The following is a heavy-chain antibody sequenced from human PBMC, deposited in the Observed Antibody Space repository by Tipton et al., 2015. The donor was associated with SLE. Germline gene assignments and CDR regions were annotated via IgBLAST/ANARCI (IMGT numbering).Heavy chain of an antibody. J-gene: IGHJ4*02. CDR3: VGRRATVINRIYFFDY. V-gene: IGHV4-34*01. D-gene: IGHD4-23*01. CDR1: GGSFSDYF. CDR2: INHSGIT. Sequence: TLSLTCAVHGGSFSDYFRSWIRQPPGKGLEWIGEINHSGITHYNPSLKSRITMSVDTSKSEFSLKLSSVTAADTALYYCVGRRATVINRIYFFDYWGQGSQVTVSS.